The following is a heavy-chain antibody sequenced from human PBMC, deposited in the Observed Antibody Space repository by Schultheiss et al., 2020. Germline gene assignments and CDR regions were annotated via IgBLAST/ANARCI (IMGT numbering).Heavy chain of an antibody. CDR3: ATNYYAYGMDV. Sequence: SETLSLTCTVSGGSISSYYWSWIRQPPGKGLEWIGSIYHSGSTNYNPSLKSRVTMSVDKSNSQFSLKLTSVTAADTAVYYCATNYYAYGMDVWGQGTTVTVSS. D-gene: IGHD3-10*01. CDR1: GGSISSYY. CDR2: IYHSGST. J-gene: IGHJ6*02. V-gene: IGHV4-59*12.